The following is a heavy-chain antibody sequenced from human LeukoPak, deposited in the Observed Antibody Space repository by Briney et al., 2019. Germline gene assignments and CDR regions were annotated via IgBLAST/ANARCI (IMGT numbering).Heavy chain of an antibody. J-gene: IGHJ4*02. D-gene: IGHD3-22*01. V-gene: IGHV3-15*01. CDR2: IKSKTDGGTT. Sequence: GGSLRLSCAASGFTFSNAWMSWVRQAPGKGLEWVGRIKSKTDGGTTDYAAPVKGRFTISRDDSKNTLYLQMNSLKTEDTAVYYCTTGDTRRYSSGYYYVDYFDYWGQGTLVTVSS. CDR3: TTGDTRRYSSGYYYVDYFDY. CDR1: GFTFSNAW.